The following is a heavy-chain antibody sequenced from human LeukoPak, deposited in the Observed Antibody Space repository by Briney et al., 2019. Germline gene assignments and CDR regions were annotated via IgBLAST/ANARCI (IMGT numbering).Heavy chain of an antibody. J-gene: IGHJ6*03. D-gene: IGHD6-13*01. CDR2: INHSGST. CDR3: ARAIAADYYYYYYYMDV. CDR1: GGSFSGYY. Sequence: SETLSLTCAVYGGSFSGYYWSWIRQPPGKGLEWIGEINHSGSTNYNPSLKSRVTISVDTSKNQFSLKLSSVTAADTAVYYCARAIAADYYYYYYYMDVWGKGTTVTVSS. V-gene: IGHV4-34*01.